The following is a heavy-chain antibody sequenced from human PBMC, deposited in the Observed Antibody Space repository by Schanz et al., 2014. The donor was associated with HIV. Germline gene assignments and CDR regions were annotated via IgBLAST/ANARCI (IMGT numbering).Heavy chain of an antibody. CDR2: ISGGSGST. V-gene: IGHV3-48*02. J-gene: IGHJ6*02. CDR3: ARSPSYGMDV. Sequence: VQLVESGGGVVQPGRSLRLSCAGSGLTFSSYGMHWVRQAPGKGLEWVSSISGGSGSTFYADSVKGRFTISRDNAKNSLSLQMNSLRDEDTAVYYCARSPSYGMDVWGQGTTVTVSS. CDR1: GLTFSSYG.